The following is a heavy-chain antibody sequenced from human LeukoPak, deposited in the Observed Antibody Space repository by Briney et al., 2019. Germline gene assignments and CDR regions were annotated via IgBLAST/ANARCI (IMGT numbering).Heavy chain of an antibody. D-gene: IGHD1-26*01. CDR3: ARGGGKWELLFDY. V-gene: IGHV4-59*01. CDR2: IYYSGST. Sequence: SETLSLTCTVSGGSISSYYWSWIRQPPGKGLEWIGYIYYSGSTNYSPSLKSRVTISVDTSKNQFSLKLSSVTAADTAVYYCARGGGKWELLFDYWGQGTLVTVSS. J-gene: IGHJ4*02. CDR1: GGSISSYY.